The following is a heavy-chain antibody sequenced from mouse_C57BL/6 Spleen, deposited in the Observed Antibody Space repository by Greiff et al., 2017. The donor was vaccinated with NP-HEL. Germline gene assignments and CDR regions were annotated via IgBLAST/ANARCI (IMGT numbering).Heavy chain of an antibody. D-gene: IGHD2-5*01. V-gene: IGHV5-16*01. CDR1: GFTFSDYY. J-gene: IGHJ3*01. CDR3: ARAYYSNVAWFAY. CDR2: INYDGSST. Sequence: EVQLVESEGGLVQPGSSMKLSCTASGFTFSDYYMAWVRQVPEKGLEWVANINYDGSSTYYLDSLKSRFIISRDNAKNILYLQMSSLKSEDTATYYCARAYYSNVAWFAYWGQGTLVTVSA.